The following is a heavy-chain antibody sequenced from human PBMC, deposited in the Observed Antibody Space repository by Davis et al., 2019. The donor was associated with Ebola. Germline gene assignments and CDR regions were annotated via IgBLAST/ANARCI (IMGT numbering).Heavy chain of an antibody. V-gene: IGHV3-53*01. CDR1: GLTVSRYY. CDR2: IYSGGST. Sequence: GGSLRLSCAASGLTVSRYYMTWVRHAPGKGLEWVSVIYSGGSTYYADSVKGRLTISRDNSKNTLYLQMNSLRAEDTAVYYCTRARWLVYYLDYWGQGTLVTVSS. J-gene: IGHJ4*02. CDR3: TRARWLVYYLDY. D-gene: IGHD6-19*01.